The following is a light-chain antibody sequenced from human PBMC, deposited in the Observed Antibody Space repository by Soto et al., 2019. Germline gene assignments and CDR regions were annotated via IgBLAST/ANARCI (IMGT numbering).Light chain of an antibody. CDR1: QSVNSW. Sequence: DVQMTQSPSAVSAPVGDRVTITCRASQSVNSWLAWYQQKPGKAPKLLIYKASTLEGGVPSRFSGSGSGTEFTLTISCLQPDDFATYYCQHYNSYSEFSFGPGTKADIK. CDR2: KAS. V-gene: IGKV1-5*03. CDR3: QHYNSYSEFS. J-gene: IGKJ3*01.